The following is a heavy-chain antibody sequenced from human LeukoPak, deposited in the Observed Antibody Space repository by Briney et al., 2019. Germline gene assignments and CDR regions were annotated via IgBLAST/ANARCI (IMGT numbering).Heavy chain of an antibody. CDR1: GFTFSSYW. D-gene: IGHD1-26*01. Sequence: GGSLRLPCAASGFTFSSYWMSWVRQAPGKGLEWVANIKQDGSEKYYVDSVKGRFTISRDNAKNSLYLQINSLRAEDTAVYYCARARIWELLRGYFDYWGQGTLVTVSS. J-gene: IGHJ4*02. CDR3: ARARIWELLRGYFDY. V-gene: IGHV3-7*01. CDR2: IKQDGSEK.